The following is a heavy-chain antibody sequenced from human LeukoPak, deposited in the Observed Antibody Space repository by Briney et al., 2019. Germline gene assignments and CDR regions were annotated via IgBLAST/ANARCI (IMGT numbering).Heavy chain of an antibody. CDR3: TTDRGLTMIRGVLVD. V-gene: IGHV3-15*01. J-gene: IGHJ4*02. Sequence: GGSLRLSCAASGFTFTNAWMTWVRQAPGKGLEWVGRIKSKGDGETTDYAEPVKGRFSMSRDDSEATMYLQMYGLEAEDTAVHYCTTDRGLTMIRGVLVDWGLGALVTVSS. CDR1: GFTFTNAW. CDR2: IKSKGDGETT. D-gene: IGHD3-10*01.